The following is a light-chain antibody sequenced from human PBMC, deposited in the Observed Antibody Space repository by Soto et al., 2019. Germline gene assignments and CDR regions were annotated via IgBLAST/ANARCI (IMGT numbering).Light chain of an antibody. CDR3: QPYNSYLT. J-gene: IGKJ1*01. Sequence: DVQMTQSTSTLSASVGDRVTITCRASQSISSLFAWCQQKPGKAPKLLIFDAASLQSRVPSRFSGSVAGTESTHTISTLQPDGFRAYCRQPYNSYLTFCDGTKVDI. CDR2: DAA. CDR1: QSISSL. V-gene: IGKV1-5*01.